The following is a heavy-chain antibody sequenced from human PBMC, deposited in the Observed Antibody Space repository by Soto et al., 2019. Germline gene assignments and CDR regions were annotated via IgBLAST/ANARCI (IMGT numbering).Heavy chain of an antibody. D-gene: IGHD6-13*01. CDR3: ARTYSSSFNYYYGMDV. CDR2: INQSGST. V-gene: IGHV4-34*01. J-gene: IGHJ6*02. CDR1: GGSFSGYY. Sequence: NPSETLSLTCAVYGGSFSGYYWSWIRQPPGKGLEWIGEINQSGSTNYNPSLKSRVTISVDTSKNQFSLKLSSVTAADTGVYYCARTYSSSFNYYYGMDVWGQGTTVTVS.